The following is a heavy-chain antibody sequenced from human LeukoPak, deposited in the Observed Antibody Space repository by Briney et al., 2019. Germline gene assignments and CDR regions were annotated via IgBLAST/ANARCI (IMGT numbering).Heavy chain of an antibody. Sequence: ASVKVSCKASGYTFTSYGISWVRQGPGQGLEWMGWISAYNGNTNYAQKLQGRVTMTTDTSTSTAYMELRSLRSDDTAVYYCARLSTIYSSSSGNWFDPWGQGTLVTVSS. V-gene: IGHV1-18*01. CDR2: ISAYNGNT. CDR3: ARLSTIYSSSSGNWFDP. D-gene: IGHD6-6*01. J-gene: IGHJ5*02. CDR1: GYTFTSYG.